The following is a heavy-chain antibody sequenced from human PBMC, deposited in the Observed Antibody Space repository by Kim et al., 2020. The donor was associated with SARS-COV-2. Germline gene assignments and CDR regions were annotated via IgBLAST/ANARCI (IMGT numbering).Heavy chain of an antibody. J-gene: IGHJ4*01. V-gene: IGHV3-30*18. D-gene: IGHD6-6*01. Sequence: GGSLRLSCAASGFTFSSYGMHWVRQAPGKGLEWVAVISYDGSNKYYADSVKGRFTISRDNSKNTLYLQMNSLRAEDTAVYYCAKDGGKRIAARYFDYWG. CDR3: AKDGGKRIAARYFDY. CDR1: GFTFSSYG. CDR2: ISYDGSNK.